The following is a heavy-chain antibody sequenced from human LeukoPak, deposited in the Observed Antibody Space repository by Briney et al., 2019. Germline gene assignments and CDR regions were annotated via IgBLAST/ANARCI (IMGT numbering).Heavy chain of an antibody. D-gene: IGHD5-24*01. CDR3: ARGGDGYFDY. Sequence: SETLSLTCTVSGGSISSYYWTWIRQPPGKGLEWIGDIYYSGSTNYNPSLKSRVTISVDTSKNQFSLKLSSVTAADTAVYYCARGGDGYFDYWGQGTLVTVSS. CDR2: IYYSGST. J-gene: IGHJ4*02. CDR1: GGSISSYY. V-gene: IGHV4-59*01.